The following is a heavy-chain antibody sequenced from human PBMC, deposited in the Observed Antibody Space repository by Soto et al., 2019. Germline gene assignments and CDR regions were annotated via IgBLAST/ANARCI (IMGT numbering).Heavy chain of an antibody. Sequence: QLQLQESGPGLVKPSETLSLTCTVSGGSISSSSYYWGWIRQPPGKGLEWIGSIYYSGSTYYNPSLKSRVTISVDTSKNQFSLKLSSVTAADTAVYYCARYITGTTVHAFDIWGQGTMVTVSS. J-gene: IGHJ3*02. V-gene: IGHV4-39*01. CDR1: GGSISSSSYY. D-gene: IGHD1-20*01. CDR2: IYYSGST. CDR3: ARYITGTTVHAFDI.